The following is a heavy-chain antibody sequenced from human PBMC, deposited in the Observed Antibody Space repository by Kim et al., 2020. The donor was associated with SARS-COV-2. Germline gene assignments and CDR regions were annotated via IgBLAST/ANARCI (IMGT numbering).Heavy chain of an antibody. J-gene: IGHJ5*02. CDR1: GFSLTTSGVA. CDR2: IYWDDDK. V-gene: IGHV2-5*02. Sequence: SGPTLVNPTQTLTLTCTFSGFSLTTSGVAVGWIRQPPGGALEYLAHIYWDDDKRYSPSLRSRLTITMDTSKNRVVLTMTNMDPVDTATYYCALSRGRTYDIDWTGAHHYFDPWGQGIPVTVSS. CDR3: ALSRGRTYDIDWTGAHHYFDP. D-gene: IGHD1-26*01.